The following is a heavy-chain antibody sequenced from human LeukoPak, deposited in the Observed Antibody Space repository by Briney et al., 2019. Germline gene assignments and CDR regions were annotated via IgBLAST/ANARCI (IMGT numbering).Heavy chain of an antibody. CDR1: EFTFSSYG. V-gene: IGHV3-30*18. CDR3: AKTPVDYLDAFDI. CDR2: ISYDGSNK. D-gene: IGHD4-17*01. Sequence: GGSLRLSCAASEFTFSSYGMHWVRQAPGKGLEWVAVISYDGSNKYYADSVKGRFTISRDNSKNTLYLQMNSLRAEDTAVYYCAKTPVDYLDAFDIWGQGTMVTVSS. J-gene: IGHJ3*02.